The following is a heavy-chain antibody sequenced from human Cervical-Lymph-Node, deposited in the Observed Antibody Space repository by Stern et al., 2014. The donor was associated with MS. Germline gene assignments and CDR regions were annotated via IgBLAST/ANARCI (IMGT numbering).Heavy chain of an antibody. J-gene: IGHJ4*02. CDR2: IHYSGST. D-gene: IGHD3-16*01. CDR1: GGSISTTGYY. CDR3: ARSDRLWGSFDY. Sequence: QVQMQESGPGLVKPSQTLSLTCTVSGGSISTTGYYWSWIRQHPGKGPEWIGYIHYSGSTYYNPSLKSRGTISIDTSKNQFSLKLSSVSAADTALYYCARSDRLWGSFDYWGQGSLVTVSS. V-gene: IGHV4-31*03.